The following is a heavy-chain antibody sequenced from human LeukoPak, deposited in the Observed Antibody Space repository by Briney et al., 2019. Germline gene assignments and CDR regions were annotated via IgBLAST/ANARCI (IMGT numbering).Heavy chain of an antibody. CDR3: ARGRGYSYGFAY. J-gene: IGHJ4*02. D-gene: IGHD5-18*01. V-gene: IGHV3-48*04. Sequence: GGSLRLSCAASGFAFSTYSMNWVRQAPGKGLEWVSYISSSGSTIYYADSVKGRFTISRDNAKNSLYLQMNSLRAEDTAVYCCARGRGYSYGFAYWGQGTLVTVSS. CDR2: ISSSGSTI. CDR1: GFAFSTYS.